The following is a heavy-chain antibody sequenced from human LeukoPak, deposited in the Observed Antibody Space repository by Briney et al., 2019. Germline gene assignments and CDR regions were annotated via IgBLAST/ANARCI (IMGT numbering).Heavy chain of an antibody. CDR3: ARAVGIVVEYNWSDP. CDR1: GFTFSSYG. CDR2: IWYDGSNK. J-gene: IGHJ5*02. Sequence: PGRSLRLSCAASGFTFSSYGRHWVRQAPGKGLEWVAVIWYDGSNKYYADSVKGRFTISRDNSKNTLYLQMNSLRAEDTAVYYCARAVGIVVEYNWSDPWGQGTLVTVSS. D-gene: IGHD2-2*03. V-gene: IGHV3-33*01.